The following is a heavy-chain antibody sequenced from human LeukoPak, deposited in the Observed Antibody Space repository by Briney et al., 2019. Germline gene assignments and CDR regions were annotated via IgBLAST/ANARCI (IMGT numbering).Heavy chain of an antibody. J-gene: IGHJ3*02. V-gene: IGHV4-31*03. Sequence: KPSETLSLTCTVSGGSISSGGYYWSWIRQHPGKGLEWIGYIYYSGSTYYNPSLKSRVTISVDTSKNQFSLKLSSVTTADTAVYYCTRSTNLEAFDIWGQGTMVTVSS. CDR2: IYYSGST. D-gene: IGHD2-8*01. CDR1: GGSISSGGYY. CDR3: TRSTNLEAFDI.